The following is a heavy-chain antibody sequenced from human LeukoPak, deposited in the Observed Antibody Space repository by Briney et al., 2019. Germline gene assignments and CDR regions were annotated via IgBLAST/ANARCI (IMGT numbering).Heavy chain of an antibody. V-gene: IGHV4-31*02. CDR1: GFTFSSYAMH. CDR3: ARGSLTYYDSSGYYYRAFDI. D-gene: IGHD3-22*01. J-gene: IGHJ3*02. CDR2: IYYSGST. Sequence: LRLSCAASGFTFSSYAMHWVRQHPGKGLEWIGYIYYSGSTYYNPSLKSRVTISVDTSKNQFSLKLSSVTAADTAVYYCARGSLTYYDSSGYYYRAFDIWGQGTMVTVSS.